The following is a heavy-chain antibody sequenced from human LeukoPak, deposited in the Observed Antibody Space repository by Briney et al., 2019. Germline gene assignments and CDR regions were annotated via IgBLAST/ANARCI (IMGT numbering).Heavy chain of an antibody. CDR1: GGSISSSSYY. V-gene: IGHV4-39*01. Sequence: SETLSLTCTVSGGSISSSSYYWGWIRQPPGQGLEWIGSIYYSGSTYYNPSLKSRVTISVDTSKNQFSLKLSSVTAADTAVYYCATSYDSSGYYRLFQHWGQGTLVTVCS. CDR2: IYYSGST. CDR3: ATSYDSSGYYRLFQH. D-gene: IGHD3-22*01. J-gene: IGHJ1*01.